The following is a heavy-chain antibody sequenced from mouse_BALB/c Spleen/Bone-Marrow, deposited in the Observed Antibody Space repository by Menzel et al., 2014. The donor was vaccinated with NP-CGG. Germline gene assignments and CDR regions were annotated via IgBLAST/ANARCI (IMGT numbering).Heavy chain of an antibody. J-gene: IGHJ4*01. CDR2: IWSDGST. V-gene: IGHV2-6*02. D-gene: IGHD1-2*01. Sequence: VQVVESGPGLVAPSQSLSITCTASGFSLTTYVLHWVRQPPGKALEWLVVIWSDGSTTYNSALKSRLSISKDNSKSQVFLKMSSLQTDDTAMYYCATSLLRPATDYWGQGTSVTVSS. CDR3: ATSLLRPATDY. CDR1: GFSLTTYV.